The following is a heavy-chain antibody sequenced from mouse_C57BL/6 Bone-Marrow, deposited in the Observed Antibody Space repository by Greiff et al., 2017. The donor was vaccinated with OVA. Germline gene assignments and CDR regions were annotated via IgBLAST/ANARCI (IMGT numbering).Heavy chain of an antibody. V-gene: IGHV1-53*01. J-gene: IGHJ2*01. CDR2: INPSNGGP. Sequence: QVQLQQPGTELVKPGASVKLSCKASGYTFTSYWMHWVKQRPGQGLEWIGNINPSNGGPNYNEKFKSKATLTVDKSSSTAYMQLSSLTSEDSAVYYCARRGVYYGSSSGNFDYWGQGTTLTVAS. CDR3: ARRGVYYGSSSGNFDY. CDR1: GYTFTSYW. D-gene: IGHD1-1*01.